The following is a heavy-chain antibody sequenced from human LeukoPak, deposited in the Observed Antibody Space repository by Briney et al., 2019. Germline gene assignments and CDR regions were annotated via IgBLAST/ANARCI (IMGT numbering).Heavy chain of an antibody. CDR3: ARHNVAAADTVSWFDP. D-gene: IGHD6-13*01. CDR2: IHPGDSDT. CDR1: GYSSTSYW. Sequence: LGESLKISCKGSGYSSTSYWIGWVRQMPGKGLEWMGIIHPGDSDTRYSPSFQGQVTISADKSISTAYLQWSSLKASDTAMYYCARHNVAAADTVSWFDPWGQGTLVTVSS. V-gene: IGHV5-51*01. J-gene: IGHJ5*02.